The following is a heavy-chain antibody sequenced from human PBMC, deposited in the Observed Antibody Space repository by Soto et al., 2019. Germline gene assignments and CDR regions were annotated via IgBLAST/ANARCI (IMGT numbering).Heavy chain of an antibody. J-gene: IGHJ1*01. CDR3: ARVGGGITGTAPY. Sequence: GASVKVSCKASGGTFSSYAISWVRQAPGEALEWMGGSIPIFGTANYAQKFQGRVTITADESTSTAYMELSSLRSEDTAVYYCARVGGGITGTAPYWGQGTLVTVSS. CDR2: SIPIFGTA. CDR1: GGTFSSYA. V-gene: IGHV1-69*13. D-gene: IGHD1-7*01.